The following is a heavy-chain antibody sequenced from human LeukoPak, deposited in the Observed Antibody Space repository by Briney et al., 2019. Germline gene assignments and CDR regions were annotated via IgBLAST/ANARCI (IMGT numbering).Heavy chain of an antibody. Sequence: PSETLSLTCSVSGGSITSSAYFWGWIRQPPGKGLEWIATIDYRGNTYYNPSLKSRVTISVDKSKNQFSLKLSSVTAADTAVYYCARYGVGATGWFDPWGQGTLVTVSS. J-gene: IGHJ5*02. V-gene: IGHV4-39*07. CDR3: ARYGVGATGWFDP. D-gene: IGHD1-26*01. CDR2: IDYRGNT. CDR1: GGSITSSAYF.